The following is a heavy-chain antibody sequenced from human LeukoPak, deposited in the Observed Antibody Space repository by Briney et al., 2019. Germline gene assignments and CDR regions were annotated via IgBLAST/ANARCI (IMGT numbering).Heavy chain of an antibody. Sequence: GGSLRLSCAASGFTFSSYSMNWVRQAPGKGLEWVSSISSSSSYIYYADSVKGRFTISRDNAKNSLYLQMNSLRAEDTAVYYCARGRGIAAAGRPSFFDYWGQGTLVTVSS. CDR3: ARGRGIAAAGRPSFFDY. CDR1: GFTFSSYS. V-gene: IGHV3-21*01. D-gene: IGHD6-13*01. J-gene: IGHJ4*02. CDR2: ISSSSSYI.